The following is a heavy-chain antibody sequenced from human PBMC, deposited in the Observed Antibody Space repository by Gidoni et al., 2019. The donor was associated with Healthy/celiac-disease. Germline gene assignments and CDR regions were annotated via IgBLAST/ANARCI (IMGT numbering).Heavy chain of an antibody. CDR1: GFTFSSYA. V-gene: IGHV3-30-3*01. CDR2: ISYDGSNK. D-gene: IGHD3-10*01. J-gene: IGHJ4*02. Sequence: QVQLVESGGGVVQPGRSLRLSCAAYGFTFSSYAMHWVRQAPGKGLEWVAVISYDGSNKYYADSVKGRFTISRDNSKNTLYLQMNSLRAEDTAVYYCARGYGSGSYYGFDYWGQGTLVTVSS. CDR3: ARGYGSGSYYGFDY.